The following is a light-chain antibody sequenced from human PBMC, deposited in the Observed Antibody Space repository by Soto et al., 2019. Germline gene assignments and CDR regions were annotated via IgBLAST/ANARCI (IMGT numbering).Light chain of an antibody. V-gene: IGKV1-39*01. CDR2: AAS. J-gene: IGKJ5*01. CDR1: QSIRRY. CDR3: QQIYSAPLT. Sequence: DSQIIPSASSLSASVGDRVTITCRASQSIRRYLNWYQQKSVKAPKLLIYAASSFQSGVPSRFSRSGSATDFTLTISSLQPEPFANYYCQQIYSAPLTFGQGTRLEIK.